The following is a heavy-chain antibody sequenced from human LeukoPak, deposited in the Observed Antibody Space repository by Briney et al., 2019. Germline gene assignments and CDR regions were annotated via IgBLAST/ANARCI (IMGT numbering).Heavy chain of an antibody. CDR1: GYTFSDHY. D-gene: IGHD6-6*01. J-gene: IGHJ4*02. Sequence: GASVKVSCKASGYTFSDHYIHWVRQAPGQGLEWMGWINPNSGGTNYAQKFQGRVTMTRDTSISTAYMELSRLRSDDTAVYYCARGSRYSSSGKIKYYFDYWGQGTLVTVSS. CDR3: ARGSRYSSSGKIKYYFDY. V-gene: IGHV1-2*02. CDR2: INPNSGGT.